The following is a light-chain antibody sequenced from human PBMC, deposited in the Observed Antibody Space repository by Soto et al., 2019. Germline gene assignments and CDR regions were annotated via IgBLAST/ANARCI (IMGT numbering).Light chain of an antibody. J-gene: IGKJ4*01. CDR2: VAS. V-gene: IGKV1-6*01. CDR3: LQDYNYPLT. CDR1: QDIRND. Sequence: IQMTQSPSSLSASVGNRVTIICRASQDIRNDLGWYQQKQGKAPKVLIYVASNLQSGVPSRFSGSGYGTDFNLTISSLQPEDFATYYCLQDYNYPLTFGGGTKVDIK.